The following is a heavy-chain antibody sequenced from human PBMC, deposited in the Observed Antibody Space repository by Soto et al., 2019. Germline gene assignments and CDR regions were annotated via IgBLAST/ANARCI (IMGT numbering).Heavy chain of an antibody. V-gene: IGHV3-23*01. Sequence: GGSLRLSCAASGFTFSSYAMSWVRQAPGKGLEWVSAISGSGGSTYYADSVKGRFTISRDNSKNTLYLQMNSLRAEDTAVYYYAKDCNSGSYYWYFDLWGRGTLVTVSS. CDR2: ISGSGGST. D-gene: IGHD1-26*01. CDR1: GFTFSSYA. CDR3: AKDCNSGSYYWYFDL. J-gene: IGHJ2*01.